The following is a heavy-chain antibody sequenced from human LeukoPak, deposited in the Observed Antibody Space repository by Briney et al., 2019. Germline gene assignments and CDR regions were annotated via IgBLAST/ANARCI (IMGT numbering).Heavy chain of an antibody. J-gene: IGHJ4*02. Sequence: SQTLSLTCTVSGGSISSGDYYWGWLRQPPGTGLEWIGYIYYSGSTYYNPSLKGRVTISVDTSKNQFSLKLSSVTAADTAVYYCARESSGEYYFDYWGQGTLVTVSS. D-gene: IGHD3-10*01. CDR1: GGSISSGDYY. CDR3: ARESSGEYYFDY. V-gene: IGHV4-30-4*01. CDR2: IYYSGST.